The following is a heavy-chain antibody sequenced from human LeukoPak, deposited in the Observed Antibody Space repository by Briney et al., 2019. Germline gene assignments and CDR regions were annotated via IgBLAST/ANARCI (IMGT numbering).Heavy chain of an antibody. CDR1: GGSISSYY. D-gene: IGHD2-21*01. CDR3: ARHVLVLSHDWFDP. V-gene: IGHV4-59*08. Sequence: SETLSLTCTVSGGSISSYYWSWIRQPPGKGLEWIGYIYYSGSTNYNPSLKSRVTISVDTSKNQFSLKLSSVTAADTAVYYCARHVLVLSHDWFDPWGQGTLVTVSS. J-gene: IGHJ5*02. CDR2: IYYSGST.